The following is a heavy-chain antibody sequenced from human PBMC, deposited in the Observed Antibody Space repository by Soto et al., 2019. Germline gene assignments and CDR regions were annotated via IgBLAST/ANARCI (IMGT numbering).Heavy chain of an antibody. V-gene: IGHV1-18*01. J-gene: IGHJ5*02. CDR3: ARKSSRSSWFDP. CDR2: ISTYDGNT. CDR1: GYTSFTYG. D-gene: IGHD6-6*01. Sequence: QVQLVQSGAEVKKPGASVKVSCKASGYTSFTYGITWVRQAPGQGLEWMGWISTYDGNTDYAQKLQGRVTMTTDTSTRTACMELRSLRSDDTAVYYCARKSSRSSWFDPWGQGTLVTVSS.